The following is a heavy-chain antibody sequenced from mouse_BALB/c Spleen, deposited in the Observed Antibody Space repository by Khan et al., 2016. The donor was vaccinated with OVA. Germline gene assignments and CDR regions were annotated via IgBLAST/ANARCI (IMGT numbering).Heavy chain of an antibody. CDR2: IWSDGST. CDR3: ARQPYYHYYIMDY. V-gene: IGHV2-6-1*01. Sequence: QVQLKESGPGLVAPSQSLSITCTISGFSLTNYGVHWVRQPPGKGLEWLVVIWSDGSTAYNTALNSRLSISKDYSKSQAFLKMNSLQTDDTAMYYCARQPYYHYYIMDYWGQGTSVTVSS. D-gene: IGHD2-10*01. CDR1: GFSLTNYG. J-gene: IGHJ4*01.